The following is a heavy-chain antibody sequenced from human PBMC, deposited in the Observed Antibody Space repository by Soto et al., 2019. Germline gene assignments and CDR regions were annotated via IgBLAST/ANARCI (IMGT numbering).Heavy chain of an antibody. V-gene: IGHV5-51*01. CDR2: IYPGDSDT. Sequence: HGASRKISCKGSGYTFTSYWIAWVRQMPGKGLEWMGIIYPGDSDTRYSPSFQGQVTISADRSISTAYLQWSSLKASDTAIYYCARQNRYSERTNCYDYYYGLDGWGQGTTVTVAS. D-gene: IGHD2-2*01. J-gene: IGHJ6*01. CDR3: ARQNRYSERTNCYDYYYGLDG. CDR1: GYTFTSYW.